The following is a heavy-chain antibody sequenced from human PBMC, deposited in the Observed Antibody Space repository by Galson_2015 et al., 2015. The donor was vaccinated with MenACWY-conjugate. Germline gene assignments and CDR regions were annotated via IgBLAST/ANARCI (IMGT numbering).Heavy chain of an antibody. CDR3: ARDVMSPGINDYHYYGMDV. V-gene: IGHV1-46*01. Sequence: SVKVSCKASGYTFTSYYMHWVRQAPGQGLEWMGIVNPSGGSTNYAQKFQGRLTMTRDTSTSTVYMELTSLRSEDTGVYYCARDVMSPGINDYHYYGMDVWGQGTTVTVSS. CDR1: GYTFTSYY. D-gene: IGHD1-14*01. J-gene: IGHJ6*02. CDR2: VNPSGGST.